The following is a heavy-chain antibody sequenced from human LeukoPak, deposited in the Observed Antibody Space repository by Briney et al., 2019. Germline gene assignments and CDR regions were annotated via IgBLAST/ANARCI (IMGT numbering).Heavy chain of an antibody. CDR1: GFTFSSYA. CDR2: ISGSGGST. D-gene: IGHD3-10*01. V-gene: IGHV3-23*01. J-gene: IGHJ3*02. CDR3: ARNYYGSNDAFDI. Sequence: GGSLRLSCAASGFTFSSYAMSWVRQAPGKGLEWVSAISGSGGSTYYADSVKGRFTISRDNAKNSLFLQMNSLRAEDTAVYYCARNYYGSNDAFDIWGQGTMVTVSS.